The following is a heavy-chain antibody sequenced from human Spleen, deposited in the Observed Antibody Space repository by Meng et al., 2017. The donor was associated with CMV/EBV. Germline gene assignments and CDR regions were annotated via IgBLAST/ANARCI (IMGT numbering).Heavy chain of an antibody. Sequence: SSNLWTCVRQCTGKGLEWIEKIYHSRNTNYNPALKSRVTISVDKFKNQFSLKLGSVTAADTAVYYCARIERRRILKYCGSDCSTTDYWGQGTLVTVSS. D-gene: IGHD2-21*02. J-gene: IGHJ4*02. V-gene: IGHV4-4*02. CDR1: SSNL. CDR3: ARIERRRILKYCGSDCSTTDY. CDR2: IYHSRNT.